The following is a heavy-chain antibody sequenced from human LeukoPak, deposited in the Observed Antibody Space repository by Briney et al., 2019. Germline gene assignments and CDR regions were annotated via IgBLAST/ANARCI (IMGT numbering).Heavy chain of an antibody. J-gene: IGHJ5*02. V-gene: IGHV3-30*02. D-gene: IGHD3-3*01. CDR2: IRYDGSNK. CDR1: GFTFSSYG. Sequence: GGSLRLSCAASGFTFSSYGMHWVRQAPGKGLEWVAFIRYDGSNKYYADSVKGRFTISRDNSKNTLYLQMNSLRAEDTAVYYCAKDGGPRFGLLGVAKGFDPWGQGTLVTVSS. CDR3: AKDGGPRFGLLGVAKGFDP.